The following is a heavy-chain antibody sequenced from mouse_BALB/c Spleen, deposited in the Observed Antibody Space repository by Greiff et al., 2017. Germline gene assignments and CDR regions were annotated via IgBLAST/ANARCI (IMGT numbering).Heavy chain of an antibody. CDR1: GFTFSSYA. Sequence: EVMLVESGGGLVKPGGSLKLSCAASGFTFSSYAMSWVRQTPEKRLEWVATISSGGSYTYYPDSVKGRFTISRDNAKNTLYLQMSSLRSEDTAMYYCASHRYDDAMDYWGQGTSVTVSS. D-gene: IGHD2-14*01. CDR3: ASHRYDDAMDY. V-gene: IGHV5-9-1*01. CDR2: ISSGGSYT. J-gene: IGHJ4*01.